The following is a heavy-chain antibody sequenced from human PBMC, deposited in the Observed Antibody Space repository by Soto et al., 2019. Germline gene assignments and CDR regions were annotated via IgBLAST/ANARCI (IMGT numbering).Heavy chain of an antibody. V-gene: IGHV3-49*03. D-gene: IGHD2-2*01. CDR1: GFTFGDYA. CDR3: SREGVPAAGGYYYYYMDV. CDR2: IRSKAYGGTT. Sequence: EVQLVESGGGLVQPGRSLRLSCTASGFTFGDYAMSWFRQAPGKGLEWVGFIRSKAYGGTTEYAASVKGRFTISRDDSKSIAYLQMNSLKTEDTAVYYCSREGVPAAGGYYYYYMDVWGKGTTVTVSS. J-gene: IGHJ6*03.